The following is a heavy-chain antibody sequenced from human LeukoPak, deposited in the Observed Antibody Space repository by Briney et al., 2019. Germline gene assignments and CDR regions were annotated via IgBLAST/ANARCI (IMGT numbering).Heavy chain of an antibody. CDR3: TKINYDSSGYYSYDYYYYYMDV. CDR1: GFTFSSYG. J-gene: IGHJ6*03. Sequence: GGSPRLSCVASGFTFSSYGMNWVRQAPGKGLEGVAFMRYDGSNKYYEDSVKGRFTISRDNSKNTLYLQMNSLRAEDTAVYYCTKINYDSSGYYSYDYYYYYMDVWGKGTTVTVSS. D-gene: IGHD3-22*01. CDR2: MRYDGSNK. V-gene: IGHV3-30*02.